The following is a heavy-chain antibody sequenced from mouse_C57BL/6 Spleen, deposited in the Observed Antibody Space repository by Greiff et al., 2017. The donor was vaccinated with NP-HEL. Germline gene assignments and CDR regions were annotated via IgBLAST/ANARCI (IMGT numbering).Heavy chain of an antibody. V-gene: IGHV5-9-1*02. J-gene: IGHJ1*03. D-gene: IGHD1-1*01. Sequence: EVKLVESGEGLVKPGGSLKLSCAASGFTFSSYAMSWVRQPPEKRLEWVAYISSGGDYIYYSDTVSGRFTISSDNARNTLKMQMSSLKYEDTDIYDCTRDYGSSYWYLDVWGTGTTVTVSS. CDR3: TRDYGSSYWYLDV. CDR1: GFTFSSYA. CDR2: ISSGGDYI.